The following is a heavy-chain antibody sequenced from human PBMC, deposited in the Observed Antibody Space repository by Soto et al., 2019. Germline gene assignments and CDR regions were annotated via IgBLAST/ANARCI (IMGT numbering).Heavy chain of an antibody. CDR1: GFTFSSYS. D-gene: IGHD6-13*01. Sequence: EVQLVESGGGLVQPGGSLRLSCAASGFTFSSYSMNWVRQAPGKGLEWVSYISSSSSTIYYADSVKGRFTISRDNAKNLLYLQMNSLGADDPAVYFCARHPERIAEIGWFDPWGQGTLVTVSS. J-gene: IGHJ5*02. V-gene: IGHV3-48*01. CDR2: ISSSSSTI. CDR3: ARHPERIAEIGWFDP.